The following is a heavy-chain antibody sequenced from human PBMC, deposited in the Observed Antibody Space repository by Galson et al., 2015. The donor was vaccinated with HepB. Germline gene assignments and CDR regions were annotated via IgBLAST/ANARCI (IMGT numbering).Heavy chain of an antibody. V-gene: IGHV1-69*13. CDR3: ARDPPPYCSSTSCYLRFGYYYYGMDV. CDR2: ITPIFGTA. J-gene: IGHJ6*02. D-gene: IGHD2-2*01. CDR1: GGTFSTST. Sequence: SVKVSCKASGGTFSTSTISWVRQDPGQGLEWMGGITPIFGTANYAQKFQGRVTITADESTSTAYMELSSLRSEDTAVYYCARDPPPYCSSTSCYLRFGYYYYGMDVWGQGTTVTVSS.